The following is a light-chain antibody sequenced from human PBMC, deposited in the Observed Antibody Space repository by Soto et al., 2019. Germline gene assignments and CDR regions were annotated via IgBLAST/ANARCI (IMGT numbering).Light chain of an antibody. CDR2: SNN. CDR3: SAWDDSLNGSYV. J-gene: IGLJ1*01. V-gene: IGLV1-44*01. Sequence: QSVLTQPPSASGTPGQRVTISCSGSSSNIGSNTVNWYQQLPGTAPKLLIYSNNERPSWVPDRFSGSKSGTSASLAISGLQSEDEDDYYCSAWDDSLNGSYVFGTGTKLTVL. CDR1: SSNIGSNT.